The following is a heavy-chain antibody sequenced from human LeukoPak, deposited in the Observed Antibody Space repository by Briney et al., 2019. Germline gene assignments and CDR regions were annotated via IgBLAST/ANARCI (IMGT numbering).Heavy chain of an antibody. D-gene: IGHD1-14*01. Sequence: SETLSLTCTVSGGPISSYYWSWIRQSPGKGLEWIGYIYNSGSTNYNPSLKSRVTISVDTSKNQFSLKLTSVTAADTAVYYCARHITTVGSIRWFDPWGQGTLVTVSS. CDR2: IYNSGST. CDR1: GGPISSYY. CDR3: ARHITTVGSIRWFDP. J-gene: IGHJ5*02. V-gene: IGHV4-59*08.